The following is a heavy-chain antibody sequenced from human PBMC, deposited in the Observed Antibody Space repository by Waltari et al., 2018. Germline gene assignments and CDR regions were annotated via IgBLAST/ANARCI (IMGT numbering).Heavy chain of an antibody. CDR3: ARETPSGGIDY. J-gene: IGHJ4*02. Sequence: QVQLQESGPGLVTPSQTLSLTCTVSGGSISRGGYHWSWIRQHPGKGLEWIGYIYYSGSTYYNPSLKSRVTISVDTSKNQFSLKLGSVTAADTAVYYCARETPSGGIDYWGQGTLVTVSS. CDR2: IYYSGST. CDR1: GGSISRGGYH. D-gene: IGHD3-10*01. V-gene: IGHV4-31*03.